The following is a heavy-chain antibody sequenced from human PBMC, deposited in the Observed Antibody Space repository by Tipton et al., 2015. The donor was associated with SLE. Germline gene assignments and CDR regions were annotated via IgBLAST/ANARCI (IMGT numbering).Heavy chain of an antibody. V-gene: IGHV3-21*03. CDR1: GFTFSDYS. CDR3: ARDEESGSCPGDVCHGL. CDR2: ISSSSNYI. J-gene: IGHJ4*02. D-gene: IGHD1-26*01. Sequence: SLRLSCGASGFTFSDYSMNWVRRAPGKGPEWVSFISSSSNYIQYADSVKGRFTTSRDNAKSSLYLQMNSLRAEDTAVYYCARDEESGSCPGDVCHGLWGQGTLVTVSS.